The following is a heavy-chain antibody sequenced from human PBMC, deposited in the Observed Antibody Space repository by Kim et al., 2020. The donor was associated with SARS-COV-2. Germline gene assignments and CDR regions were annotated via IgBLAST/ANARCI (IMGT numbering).Heavy chain of an antibody. Sequence: GGSLRLSCAASGFTFSSYAMSWVRQAPGKGLEWVSAISGSGGSTYYADSVKGRFTISRDNSKNTLYLQMNSLRAEDTAVYYCASVDSGSYSPLDYWGQGTLVTVSS. J-gene: IGHJ4*02. D-gene: IGHD1-26*01. CDR3: ASVDSGSYSPLDY. V-gene: IGHV3-23*01. CDR2: ISGSGGST. CDR1: GFTFSSYA.